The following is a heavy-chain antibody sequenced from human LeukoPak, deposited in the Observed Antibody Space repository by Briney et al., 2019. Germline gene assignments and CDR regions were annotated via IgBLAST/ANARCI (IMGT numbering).Heavy chain of an antibody. CDR3: AREPAFGDV. CDR2: ISYDGSNK. D-gene: IGHD2-2*01. J-gene: IGHJ6*04. V-gene: IGHV3-30-3*01. Sequence: GGSLRLSCAASGFTFSSYAMHWVRQAPGKGLEWVAVISYDGSNKYYADSVKGRFTISRDNAKNSLYLQMNCLRAEDTAVYYCAREPAFGDVWGKGTTVTVSS. CDR1: GFTFSSYA.